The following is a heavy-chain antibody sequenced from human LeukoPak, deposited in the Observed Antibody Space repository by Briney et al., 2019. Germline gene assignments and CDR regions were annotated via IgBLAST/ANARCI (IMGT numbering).Heavy chain of an antibody. CDR3: AKASYVSGSYYFDY. CDR2: ISGSGGST. D-gene: IGHD3-10*01. CDR1: GFTFSSYA. V-gene: IGHV3-23*01. J-gene: IGHJ4*02. Sequence: GGSLRLSCAASGFTFSSYAMSWVRQAPGKGLEWVSAISGSGGSTYYADSVKGRFTISRDNSKNTLYLQMKSLRAEDTAVYYCAKASYVSGSYYFDYWGQGTLVTVSS.